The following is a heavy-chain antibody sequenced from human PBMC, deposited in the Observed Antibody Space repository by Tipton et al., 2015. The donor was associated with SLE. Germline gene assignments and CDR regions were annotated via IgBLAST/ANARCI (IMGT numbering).Heavy chain of an antibody. Sequence: GSLRLSCAASGFTFDDYDMSWVRQVPGRGLEWVSAINCNGDSTTYADSVKGRFTISRDNAKNSLYLQMNSLRAEDTALYYCARRFSSGAFDIWGQGTMVTVSS. CDR3: ARRFSSGAFDI. J-gene: IGHJ3*02. CDR2: INCNGDST. V-gene: IGHV3-20*04. CDR1: GFTFDDYD.